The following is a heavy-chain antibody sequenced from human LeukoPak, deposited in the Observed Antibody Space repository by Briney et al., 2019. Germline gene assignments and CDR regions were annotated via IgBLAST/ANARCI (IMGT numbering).Heavy chain of an antibody. Sequence: SETLSLTCTVSGVSVTDYYCTSGRQPAGRGLEWIGRISLSGSTDYNPSLQSPDTMSVDTTKSQCSLTLRSVTAADTAKYYCVRSLGPGPGWSFDVWGRGTLMTVAS. D-gene: IGHD3-16*01. CDR2: ISLSGST. V-gene: IGHV4-4*07. J-gene: IGHJ2*01. CDR3: VRSLGPGPGWSFDV. CDR1: GVSVTDYY.